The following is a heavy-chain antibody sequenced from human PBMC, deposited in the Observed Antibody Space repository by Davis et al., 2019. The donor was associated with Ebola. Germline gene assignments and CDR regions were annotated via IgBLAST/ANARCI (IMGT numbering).Heavy chain of an antibody. J-gene: IGHJ6*02. Sequence: SETLSLTCTVSGGSLNSDSDFWGWIRQPPGKGLEWIGTVYHSGITYYNPSLKSRVTISVDTSKKQLSLKLSSVTAADTAMYYCARHILPKRMKYGMDVWGQGTTVAVSS. D-gene: IGHD2-15*01. CDR3: ARHILPKRMKYGMDV. V-gene: IGHV4-39*01. CDR1: GGSLNSDSDF. CDR2: VYHSGIT.